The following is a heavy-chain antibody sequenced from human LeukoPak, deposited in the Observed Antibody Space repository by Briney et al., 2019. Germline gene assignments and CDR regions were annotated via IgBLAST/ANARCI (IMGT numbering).Heavy chain of an antibody. J-gene: IGHJ1*01. CDR3: AKRRNGMVVAAAFRH. D-gene: IGHD2-15*01. CDR1: GFTFSSYG. Sequence: GRSLRLSCAASGFTFSSYGMHWVRQAPGKGLEWVAVISYDGSNKYYADSVKGRFTISRDNSKNTLYLQMNGLRAEGTAVYYCAKRRNGMVVAAAFRHWGQGTLVTVSS. V-gene: IGHV3-30*18. CDR2: ISYDGSNK.